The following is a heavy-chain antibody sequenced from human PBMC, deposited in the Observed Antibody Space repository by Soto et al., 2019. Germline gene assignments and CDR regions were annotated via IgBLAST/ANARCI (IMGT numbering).Heavy chain of an antibody. CDR2: IGTLHDT. D-gene: IGHD2-8*02. CDR1: GFTFSASD. J-gene: IGHJ5*02. Sequence: EVQLVESGGGSVQPGGSLGLSCAASGFTFSASDMHWVRQTTGGGLEWVADIGTLHDTYYPDAVKGRFTISRDNARNSLNLQRNSLRAGEPGVYYWSRQASYWDGGGCWLDPWGQGTLVTVSS. V-gene: IGHV3-13*01. CDR3: SRQASYWDGGGCWLDP.